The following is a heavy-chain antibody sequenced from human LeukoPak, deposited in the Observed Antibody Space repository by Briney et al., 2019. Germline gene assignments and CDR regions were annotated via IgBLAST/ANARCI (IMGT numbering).Heavy chain of an antibody. CDR3: ARHPLRGGFDY. Sequence: SETLSLTCTVSGGSISNYYWSWIRQPPGKGLEWIAYIFDSGDTRYNPSLKSRVTISVDTSKNQFSLKLSSVTAADTAVYYCARHPLRGGFDYWGQGTLVTVSS. CDR2: IFDSGDT. CDR1: GGSISNYY. V-gene: IGHV4-59*08. J-gene: IGHJ4*02.